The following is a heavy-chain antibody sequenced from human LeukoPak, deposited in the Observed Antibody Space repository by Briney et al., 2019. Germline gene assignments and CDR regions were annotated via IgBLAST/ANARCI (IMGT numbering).Heavy chain of an antibody. V-gene: IGHV3-21*06. CDR3: ARFGGGYSMDV. J-gene: IGHJ6*02. Sequence: RGSLRLSCAASGFTFSSYSMNWVRQAPGKGLEWVSSISSSSSYIYYADSVKGRFTISRDNAKNSLYLQMNSLRAEDTAVYYCARFGGGYSMDVWGQGTTVTVSS. D-gene: IGHD2-15*01. CDR1: GFTFSSYS. CDR2: ISSSSSYI.